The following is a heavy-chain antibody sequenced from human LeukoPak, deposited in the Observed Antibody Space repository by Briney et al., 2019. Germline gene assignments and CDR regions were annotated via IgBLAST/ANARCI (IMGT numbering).Heavy chain of an antibody. J-gene: IGHJ3*02. CDR1: QGTFSSYA. Sequence: ASVKASCKASQGTFSSYAISWVRQAPGQGLEWMGGISPIFGTANYAQKFQGRVTITTDESTSTAYMELSSLRSEDTAVYYCARHHYDYAFDIWGERTMVTVSS. V-gene: IGHV1-69*05. CDR2: ISPIFGTA. CDR3: ARHHYDYAFDI. D-gene: IGHD3-22*01.